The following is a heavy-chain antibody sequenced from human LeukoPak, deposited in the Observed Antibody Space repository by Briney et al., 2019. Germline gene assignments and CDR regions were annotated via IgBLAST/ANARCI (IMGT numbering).Heavy chain of an antibody. CDR1: GGSFSGDY. D-gene: IGHD3-22*01. J-gene: IGHJ4*02. Sequence: PSETLSLTCAVYGGSFSGDYWSWIRQPPGKGLEWIGEINHSGSTNYNPSLKSRVTISVDTSKNQFSLKLSSVTAADTAVYYCARRGGRYYYDSSGYYSVTFDYWGQGTLVTVSS. CDR2: INHSGST. CDR3: ARRGGRYYYDSSGYYSVTFDY. V-gene: IGHV4-34*01.